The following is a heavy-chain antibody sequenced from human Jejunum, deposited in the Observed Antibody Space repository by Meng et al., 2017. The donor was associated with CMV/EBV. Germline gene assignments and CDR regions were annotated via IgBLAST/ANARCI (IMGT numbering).Heavy chain of an antibody. Sequence: SGFTFSTYSMSWVRQVPGKGLEWVSSISISSYTYYADSVKGRFTISRDNAKNSLYLQMNSLRADDTAVYFCAKDTTPDSRFNLDHWGQGTLVTVSS. D-gene: IGHD1-1*01. CDR1: GFTFSTYS. CDR2: ISISSYT. CDR3: AKDTTPDSRFNLDH. J-gene: IGHJ4*02. V-gene: IGHV3-21*04.